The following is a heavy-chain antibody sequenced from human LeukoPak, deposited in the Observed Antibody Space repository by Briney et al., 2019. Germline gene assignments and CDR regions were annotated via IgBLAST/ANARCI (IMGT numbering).Heavy chain of an antibody. Sequence: GGSLRLSRAASGFTFSASPIHWVRQASGKGLEWVGRIRNKDNSYATAYAESVKGRFTISRDDSENTAYLQMNSLKTEDTAVYYCARRVGDSYFYGMDVWGQGTPVTVSS. CDR2: IRNKDNSYAT. CDR3: ARRVGDSYFYGMDV. CDR1: GFTFSASP. J-gene: IGHJ6*02. D-gene: IGHD5/OR15-5a*01. V-gene: IGHV3-73*01.